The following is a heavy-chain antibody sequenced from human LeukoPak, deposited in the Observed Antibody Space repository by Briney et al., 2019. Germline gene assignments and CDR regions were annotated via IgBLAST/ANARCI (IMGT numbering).Heavy chain of an antibody. CDR3: ARERSGYSSSWYFDD. CDR1: GFPFRHFA. D-gene: IGHD6-13*01. J-gene: IGHJ4*02. Sequence: PRGSLRLSCAASGFPFRHFAVHWVGQAPGKGLEWVADISHDGSNTYSAVSVKGRFNISRNNSKNTLYLQMNSLRAEDTAVYYGARERSGYSSSWYFDDWGQGTLVTVSS. V-gene: IGHV3-30-3*01. CDR2: ISHDGSNT.